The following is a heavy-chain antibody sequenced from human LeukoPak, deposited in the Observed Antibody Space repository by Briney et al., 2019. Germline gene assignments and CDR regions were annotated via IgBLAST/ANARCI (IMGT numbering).Heavy chain of an antibody. CDR2: MNPNSGNT. CDR3: ARVRRGYSYGYYYYGMDV. J-gene: IGHJ6*02. V-gene: IGHV1-8*01. Sequence: PSVKVSCKASGYTFTSYDINWVRQATGQGLEWMGWMNPNSGNTGYAQKFQGRVTMTRNTSISTAYMELSSLRSEDTAVYYCARVRRGYSYGYYYYGMDVWGQGTTVTVSS. CDR1: GYTFTSYD. D-gene: IGHD5-18*01.